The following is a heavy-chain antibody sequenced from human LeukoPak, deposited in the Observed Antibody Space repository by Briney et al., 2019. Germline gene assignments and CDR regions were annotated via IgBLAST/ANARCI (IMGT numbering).Heavy chain of an antibody. Sequence: GGSLRLSCAASGFTFSSYWMHWVRQAPGKGLVWVSRINSDGSSTSYADSVKGRFTISRDNAKNTLYLQMNSLSAEDTAVYHCARCTWIQLWPDAFDIWGQGTMVTVSS. CDR2: INSDGSST. CDR3: ARCTWIQLWPDAFDI. CDR1: GFTFSSYW. V-gene: IGHV3-74*01. J-gene: IGHJ3*02. D-gene: IGHD5-18*01.